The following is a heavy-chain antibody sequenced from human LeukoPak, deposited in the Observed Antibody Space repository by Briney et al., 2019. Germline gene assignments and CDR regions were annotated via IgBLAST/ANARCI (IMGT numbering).Heavy chain of an antibody. J-gene: IGHJ1*01. V-gene: IGHV3-23*01. CDR3: AKGLSGSRKDREYFQH. D-gene: IGHD1-26*01. CDR2: ISGSGYST. Sequence: HPGGSLRLSCAASGFTFSNAWMNWVRQAPGKGLEWVSGISGSGYSTYYADSVKGRFTISRDNSKNTLYLQMNSLRAEDTAVYYCAKGLSGSRKDREYFQHWGQGTLVTVSS. CDR1: GFTFSNAW.